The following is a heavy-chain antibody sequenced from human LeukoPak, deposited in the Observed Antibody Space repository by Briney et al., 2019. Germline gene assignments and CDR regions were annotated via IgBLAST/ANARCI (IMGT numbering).Heavy chain of an antibody. CDR2: IYYTGST. D-gene: IGHD1-14*01. Sequence: PSETLSLTCTVSGGSISSYYWSWIRQPPGKGLEWIGYIYYTGSTTYNPPLKSRVTISVDTSKNQFSLKLSSVTAADTAVYYCARGDGIVDYWGQGTLVTVSS. J-gene: IGHJ4*02. V-gene: IGHV4-59*01. CDR3: ARGDGIVDY. CDR1: GGSISSYY.